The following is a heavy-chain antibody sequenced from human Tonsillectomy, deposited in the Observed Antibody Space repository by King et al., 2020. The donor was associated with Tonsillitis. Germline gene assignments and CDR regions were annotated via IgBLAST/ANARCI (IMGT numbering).Heavy chain of an antibody. CDR3: SSPSGSSHPVGYYYYYMDV. V-gene: IGHV1-69*12. CDR2: IIPIFGTA. CDR1: GGTFSSYA. D-gene: IGHD1-26*01. J-gene: IGHJ6*03. Sequence: QLVQSGAEVKKPGSSVKVSCKASGGTFSSYAISWVRQAPGQGLEWMGGIIPIFGTANYAQKFQCRVTVTADESTGTAYMELSSRRSEDTAVYYWSSPSGSSHPVGYYYYYMDVWGKGTTVTVSS.